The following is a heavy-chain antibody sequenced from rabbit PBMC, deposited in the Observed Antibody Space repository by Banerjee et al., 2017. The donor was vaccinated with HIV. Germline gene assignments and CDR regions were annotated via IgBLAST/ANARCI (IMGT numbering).Heavy chain of an antibody. D-gene: IGHD4-2*01. V-gene: IGHV1S45*01. CDR1: GFSFSSYW. CDR2: INTGSGNT. Sequence: ASGFSFSSYWIYWVRQAPGKGLEWIGYINTGSGNTDYANWAKGRFTISKASSTTVTLQMTSLTVADTATYFCARGYVLWGQGTLVTVS. CDR3: ARGYVL. J-gene: IGHJ4*01.